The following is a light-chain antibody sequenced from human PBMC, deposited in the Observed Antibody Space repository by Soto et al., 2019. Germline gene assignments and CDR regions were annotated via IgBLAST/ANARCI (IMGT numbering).Light chain of an antibody. J-gene: IGKJ1*01. V-gene: IGKV3-15*01. CDR1: QSVSNN. Sequence: EIVMTQSPATLSVSPGERATLSCRASQSVSNNLAWYQKKPGQAPRLLIYGASTRATGIPARFSDSGSGTEFTLTISSLQSEDFAFYYCQQYNNWWTFGQGTRVEIK. CDR3: QQYNNWWT. CDR2: GAS.